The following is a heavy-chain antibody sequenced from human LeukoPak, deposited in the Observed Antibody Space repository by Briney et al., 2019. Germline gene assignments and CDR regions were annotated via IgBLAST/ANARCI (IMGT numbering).Heavy chain of an antibody. CDR3: ARRLDYYDISGYHTLDY. J-gene: IGHJ4*02. CDR2: INPNSGGT. D-gene: IGHD3-22*01. Sequence: ASVKVSCKASAYSFSDYYVHWVRQAPGQGLEWVGWINPNSGGTNFAQKFQGRVIMTTDTSTSTAYMELRSLRSDDTAVYYCARRLDYYDISGYHTLDYWGQGTLVTVSS. CDR1: AYSFSDYY. V-gene: IGHV1-2*02.